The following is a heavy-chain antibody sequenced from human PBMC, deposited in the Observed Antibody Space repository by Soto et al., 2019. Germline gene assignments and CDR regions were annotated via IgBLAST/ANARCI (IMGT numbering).Heavy chain of an antibody. Sequence: SETLSLTCSVSGGSISSKSYSWGWIRQPPGKGLEWIGTFYYSENTYYNPSLKSRVTISVDTSKNQFSLKLSSVTAADTAVYYCARQKDYGDIDYWGQRTLVTVSS. CDR3: ARQKDYGDIDY. J-gene: IGHJ4*02. CDR2: FYYSENT. V-gene: IGHV4-39*01. D-gene: IGHD4-17*01. CDR1: GGSISSKSYS.